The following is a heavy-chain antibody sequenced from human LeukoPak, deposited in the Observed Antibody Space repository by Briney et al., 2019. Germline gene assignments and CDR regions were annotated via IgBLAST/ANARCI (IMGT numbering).Heavy chain of an antibody. Sequence: GASVKVSSKASGYTFTSNGISWVRQAPGQGLEWMGWISAYNGNTNYEQKLQGRVTMTTDTSTSTAYMELRSLRSDDTAVYYCASLKNSYDSSGYLVTDAFDIWGQGTMVTVSS. J-gene: IGHJ3*02. CDR3: ASLKNSYDSSGYLVTDAFDI. D-gene: IGHD3-22*01. CDR1: GYTFTSNG. V-gene: IGHV1-18*01. CDR2: ISAYNGNT.